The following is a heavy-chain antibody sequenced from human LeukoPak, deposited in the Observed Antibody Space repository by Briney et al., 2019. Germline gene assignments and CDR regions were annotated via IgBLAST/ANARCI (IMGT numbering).Heavy chain of an antibody. D-gene: IGHD2-2*01. Sequence: PGGSLRLSCAASGFTFSSYWMSWVRQAPGKGLEWVANIKQDGSEKYYVDSVKGRFTISRDNAKNSLYLQMNSLRAEDTAVYYCARGARYYCSSTLRCFPRDAFDIWGQGTMVTVSS. CDR3: ARGARYYCSSTLRCFPRDAFDI. CDR1: GFTFSSYW. J-gene: IGHJ3*02. CDR2: IKQDGSEK. V-gene: IGHV3-7*03.